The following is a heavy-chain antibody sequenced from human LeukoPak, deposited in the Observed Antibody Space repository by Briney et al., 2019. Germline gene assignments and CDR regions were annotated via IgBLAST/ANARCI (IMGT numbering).Heavy chain of an antibody. D-gene: IGHD1-20*01. CDR3: ASPGITGTKDYYYYYMDV. Sequence: ASVKVSCKASGYTFTSYAMHWVRQAPGQRLEWMGWINAGNGNTKYSQKFQGRVTITRDTSASTAYMELSSLRSEDTAVYYCASPGITGTKDYYYYYMDVWGKGTTVTVSS. CDR1: GYTFTSYA. J-gene: IGHJ6*03. CDR2: INAGNGNT. V-gene: IGHV1-3*01.